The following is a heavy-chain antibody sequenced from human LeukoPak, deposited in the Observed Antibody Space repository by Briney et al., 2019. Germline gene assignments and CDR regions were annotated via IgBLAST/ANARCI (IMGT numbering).Heavy chain of an antibody. CDR1: GFTFSIYS. Sequence: GGSLRLSCAASGFTFSIYSMDWVRQAPGKGLEWVSFISRSSSSKYYADSVKGRFTISRDNAKNSLFLQMNSLRAEDTAVYFCANTYYYDGSGYYYLGWFDPWGQGTLVTVSS. J-gene: IGHJ5*02. CDR3: ANTYYYDGSGYYYLGWFDP. D-gene: IGHD3-22*01. V-gene: IGHV3-21*06. CDR2: ISRSSSSK.